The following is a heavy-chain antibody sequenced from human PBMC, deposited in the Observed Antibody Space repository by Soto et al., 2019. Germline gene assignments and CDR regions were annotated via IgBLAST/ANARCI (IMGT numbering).Heavy chain of an antibody. D-gene: IGHD3-22*01. CDR2: IIPIFGTA. CDR1: GGTFSSYA. V-gene: IGHV1-69*13. CDR3: ARVRGNYYDSSGYSDY. Sequence: ASVKVSCKASGGTFSSYAISWVRQAPGQGLEWMGGIIPIFGTANYAQKFQGRVTITADESTSTAYMELSSLRSEDTAVYYCARVRGNYYDSSGYSDYWGQGTLVTVSS. J-gene: IGHJ4*02.